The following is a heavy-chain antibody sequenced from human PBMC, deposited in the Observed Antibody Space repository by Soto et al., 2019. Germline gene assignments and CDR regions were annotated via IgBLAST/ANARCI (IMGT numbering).Heavy chain of an antibody. D-gene: IGHD3-16*01. CDR2: INPNGGST. CDR1: GQRFRSYP. V-gene: IGHV1-46*01. CDR3: ARSAGGVFGINIEGTNWCAP. Sequence: SADVSCRVPGQRFRSYPLQRMQSQPKAVVEWMGVINPNGGSTRFAQKFQGRVTMTSDTSTSTVYMELRGLTSEDTAVYYCARSAGGVFGINIEGTNWCAPWGQGTRVNGSA. J-gene: IGHJ5*02.